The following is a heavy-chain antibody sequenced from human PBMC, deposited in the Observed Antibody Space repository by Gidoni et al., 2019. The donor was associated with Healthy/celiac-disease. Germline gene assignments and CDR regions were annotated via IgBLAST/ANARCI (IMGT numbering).Heavy chain of an antibody. CDR2: IWYDGSNK. CDR1: GFPFSSYG. D-gene: IGHD3-3*02. Sequence: QVQLVESGGGVVQPGRSLRLSCAASGFPFSSYGMHWVRQAPGKGLEWVAVIWYDGSNKYYADSVKGRFTISRDNSKNTLYLQMNSLRAEDTAVYYCSRLANPSYYYYGMDVWGQGTTVTVSS. V-gene: IGHV3-33*01. J-gene: IGHJ6*02. CDR3: SRLANPSYYYYGMDV.